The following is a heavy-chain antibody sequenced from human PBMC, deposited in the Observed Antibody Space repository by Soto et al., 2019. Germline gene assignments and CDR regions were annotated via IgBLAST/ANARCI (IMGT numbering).Heavy chain of an antibody. CDR3: ARDGNFALRGYSFGFDF. Sequence: ASVKVSCKASGYRFTTHYIHWVRQAPGQGLEWMGRMNVGTGGTTYAHKFQGRVTMTRDTSIRTAYLEVSSVKSDDTAMYYCARDGNFALRGYSFGFDFWGQGTRVTSPQ. V-gene: IGHV1-2*06. J-gene: IGHJ4*02. CDR1: GYRFTTHY. D-gene: IGHD5-18*01. CDR2: MNVGTGGT.